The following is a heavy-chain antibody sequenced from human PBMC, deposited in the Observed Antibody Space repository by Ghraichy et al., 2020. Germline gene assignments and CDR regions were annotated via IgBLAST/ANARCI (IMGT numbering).Heavy chain of an antibody. CDR1: GFTFTSSA. Sequence: SVKVSCKASGFTFTSSAVQWVRQARGQRLEWIGWIVVGSGNTNYAQKFQERVTITRDMSTSTAYMELSSLRSEDTAVYYCAADAMVRGVIIRGLYWGQGTLVTVSS. V-gene: IGHV1-58*01. CDR3: AADAMVRGVIIRGLY. CDR2: IVVGSGNT. J-gene: IGHJ4*02. D-gene: IGHD3-10*01.